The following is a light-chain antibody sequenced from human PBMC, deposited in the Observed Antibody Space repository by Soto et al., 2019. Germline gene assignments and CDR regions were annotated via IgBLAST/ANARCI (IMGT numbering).Light chain of an antibody. Sequence: EIVLTQSPGTLSLSPGERATLTCRASQSVTSRYVAWYQQKPGQAPRLLMYAASSTATVIPDRFSGSGSGTDFTLTISRLEPEDFAVYYCQQDESSPVTFGPGTTVEI. CDR1: QSVTSRY. CDR2: AAS. J-gene: IGKJ3*01. CDR3: QQDESSPVT. V-gene: IGKV3-20*01.